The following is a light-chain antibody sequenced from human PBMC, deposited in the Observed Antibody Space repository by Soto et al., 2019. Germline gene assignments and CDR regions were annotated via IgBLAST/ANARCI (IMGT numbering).Light chain of an antibody. Sequence: QSVLTQSPSASASLGASVKLTCTLSSGHSSYAIAWHQQQPEKGPRYLMKLNSDGSHSKGDGIPDRFSGSSSGAERYLTISSLQSEDEADYYCQTWASGIEVFGGGTKLTV. CDR1: SGHSSYA. CDR3: QTWASGIEV. J-gene: IGLJ2*01. CDR2: LNSDGSH. V-gene: IGLV4-69*01.